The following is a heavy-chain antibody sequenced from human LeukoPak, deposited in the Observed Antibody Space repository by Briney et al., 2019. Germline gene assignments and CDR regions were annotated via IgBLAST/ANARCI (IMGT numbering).Heavy chain of an antibody. J-gene: IGHJ5*02. D-gene: IGHD6-6*01. CDR3: ARAPEYSTAWPYKNWFDP. CDR2: INPNPNSGVT. V-gene: IGHV1-2*02. CDR1: GYAFTGSY. Sequence: GASVKVSCKASGYAFTGSYVHWVRQAPGQGLEWMGWINPNPNSGVTNYALKFQGRVTMTRDTSISTAYMELSRLTSDDTAVYYCARAPEYSTAWPYKNWFDPWGQGTLVTVSS.